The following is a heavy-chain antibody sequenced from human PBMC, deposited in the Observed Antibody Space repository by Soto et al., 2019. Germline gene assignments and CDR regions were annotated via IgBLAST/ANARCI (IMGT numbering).Heavy chain of an antibody. J-gene: IGHJ3*01. CDR3: ARVWGGAFDF. CDR2: IYYSGST. V-gene: IGHV4-59*01. D-gene: IGHD3-10*01. CDR1: GCSISSYY. Sequence: PSEILSLTCTVSGCSISSYYWSWIRQPPGKGLEWIGYIYYSGSTNYNPSLKSRVTISVDTSKNQFSLKLSSVTAADTAVYYCARVWGGAFDFWGQGTMVTVSS.